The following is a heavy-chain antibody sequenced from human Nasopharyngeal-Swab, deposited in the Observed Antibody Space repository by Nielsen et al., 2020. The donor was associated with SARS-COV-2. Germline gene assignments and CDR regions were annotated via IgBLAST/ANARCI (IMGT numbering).Heavy chain of an antibody. CDR2: IYYSGST. CDR3: ARDLDSSSWFNWFDP. J-gene: IGHJ5*02. V-gene: IGHV4-39*07. D-gene: IGHD6-13*01. Sequence: WIRQPPGRGLEWIGSIYYSGSTYYNPSLKSRVTISVDTSKNQFSLKLSSVTAADTAVYYCARDLDSSSWFNWFDPWGQGTLVTVSP.